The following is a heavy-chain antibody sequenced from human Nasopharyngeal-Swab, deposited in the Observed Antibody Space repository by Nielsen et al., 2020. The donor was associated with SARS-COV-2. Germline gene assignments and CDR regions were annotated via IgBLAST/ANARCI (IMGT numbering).Heavy chain of an antibody. CDR3: ARTRRATVTTGAFDI. V-gene: IGHV3-64*01. J-gene: IGHJ3*02. CDR2: ISSNGGST. Sequence: GESLKISCAASGFTFSSYAMHWVRQAPGKGLEYVSAISSNGGSTYYANSVKGRFTISRDNSKNTLYLQMGSLRAEDMAVCYCARTRRATVTTGAFDIWGQGTMVTVSS. CDR1: GFTFSSYA. D-gene: IGHD4-11*01.